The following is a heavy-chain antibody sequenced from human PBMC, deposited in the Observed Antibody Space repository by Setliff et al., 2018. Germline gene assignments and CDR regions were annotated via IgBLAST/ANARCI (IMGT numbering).Heavy chain of an antibody. CDR3: AKDEGSGYSSSWEDYYGMDV. CDR2: ISGSGGST. CDR1: GFTFSSYA. Sequence: SLRLSCAASGFTFSSYAMSWVRQAPGKGLEWVSAISGSGGSTYYADSVKGRFTISRDNSKNTLYLQMNSLRAEDTAVYYCAKDEGSGYSSSWEDYYGMDVWGQGTTVTVSS. V-gene: IGHV3-23*01. J-gene: IGHJ6*02. D-gene: IGHD6-13*01.